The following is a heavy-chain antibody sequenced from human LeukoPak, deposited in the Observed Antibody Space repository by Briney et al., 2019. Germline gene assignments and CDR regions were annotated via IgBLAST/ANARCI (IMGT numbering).Heavy chain of an antibody. CDR1: GYTFTHYY. D-gene: IGHD5-18*01. J-gene: IGHJ4*02. Sequence: GASVKVSCKASGYTFTHYYIHWVRQAPGQGLERMGIINPSGGSTDYAQKFQGRIALTKDTSTSTVYMEVYSLRSEDTAVYYCARSPYTYGSLFYLDYWGQGTLVTVSS. CDR2: INPSGGST. V-gene: IGHV1-46*01. CDR3: ARSPYTYGSLFYLDY.